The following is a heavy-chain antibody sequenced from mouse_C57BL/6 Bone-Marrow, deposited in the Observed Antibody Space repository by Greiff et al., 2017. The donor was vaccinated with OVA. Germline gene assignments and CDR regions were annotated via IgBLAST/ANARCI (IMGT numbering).Heavy chain of an antibody. CDR1: GYTFTEYT. J-gene: IGHJ1*03. V-gene: IGHV1-62-2*01. D-gene: IGHD1-1*01. Sequence: QVQLQQSGAELARPGASVKLSCKASGYTFTEYTIHWVKQRSGQGLEWIGWFYPGSGSIKYNEKFKDKATLTADKSSSTVYMELSRLTSEDSAVYFCARHEGYYYGSSYWYFDVWGTGTTVTVSS. CDR2: FYPGSGSI. CDR3: ARHEGYYYGSSYWYFDV.